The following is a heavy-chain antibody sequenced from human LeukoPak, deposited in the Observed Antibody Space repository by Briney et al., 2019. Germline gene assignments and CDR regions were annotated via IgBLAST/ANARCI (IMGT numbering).Heavy chain of an antibody. J-gene: IGHJ6*03. V-gene: IGHV4-59*01. CDR3: ARGGPPGYYYDYYMDV. CDR1: GGSMSSYY. Sequence: PSETLSLTCSVSGGSMSSYYWNWIRQPPGKGLEWIGYIYYSGSTNFNPSLKSRVTISVDTSKNQFSLKMSSVTAADTAVYFCARGGPPGYYYDYYMDVWGKGTTVTISS. CDR2: IYYSGST.